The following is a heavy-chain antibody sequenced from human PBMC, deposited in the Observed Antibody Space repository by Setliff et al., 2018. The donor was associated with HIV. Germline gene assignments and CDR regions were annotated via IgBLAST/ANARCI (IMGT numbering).Heavy chain of an antibody. CDR1: GGSFSGYY. J-gene: IGHJ5*02. Sequence: SETLSPTCAVYGGSFSGYYWSWVRQPPGKGLEWIGEINHSGSTNSNPSLKSRVTISADTSKNQFSLKLTSVTAADTAVYYCARGRMGYYGSGSYLPWGQGMLVTVSS. CDR2: INHSGST. D-gene: IGHD3-10*01. V-gene: IGHV4-34*01. CDR3: ARGRMGYYGSGSYLP.